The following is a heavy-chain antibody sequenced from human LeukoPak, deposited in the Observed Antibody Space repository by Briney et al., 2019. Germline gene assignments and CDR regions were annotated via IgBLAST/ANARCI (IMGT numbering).Heavy chain of an antibody. D-gene: IGHD2-2*01. Sequence: ASVKVSCKASGYTFTGYYMHWGRKAPGQGLGGMGWINPNSGGTNYARKSQGRVTMTRDTSISTAYMELSRLRSDDTAVYYCARVDVVVVPAVFDYWGQGTLVTVSS. J-gene: IGHJ4*02. CDR1: GYTFTGYY. V-gene: IGHV1-2*02. CDR2: INPNSGGT. CDR3: ARVDVVVVPAVFDY.